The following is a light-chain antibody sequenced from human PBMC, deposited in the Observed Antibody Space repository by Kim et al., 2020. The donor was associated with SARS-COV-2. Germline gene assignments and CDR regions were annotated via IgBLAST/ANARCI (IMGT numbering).Light chain of an antibody. V-gene: IGKV1-39*01. Sequence: DIQMTQSPSSLYASVGDRVTITCRASQSIHNYLNWYQHKPGKAPRLLIYAASSLQSGVPSRFSGSGSGTDFTLTISSLQPEDFATYYCQQSSKMLGTFGQGTKLEI. J-gene: IGKJ2*01. CDR2: AAS. CDR3: QQSSKMLGT. CDR1: QSIHNY.